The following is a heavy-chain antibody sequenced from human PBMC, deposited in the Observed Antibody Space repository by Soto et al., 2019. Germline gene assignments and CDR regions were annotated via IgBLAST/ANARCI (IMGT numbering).Heavy chain of an antibody. CDR1: GFTFGNYG. CDR2: IWHAGNYK. Sequence: QVQLVESGGGVVQPGTSLRLACEASGFTFGNYGMHWVRQAPGKGLEWVAVIWHAGNYKYSADSVKGRFTISRDNSKNTLFLQTNSLTAEDTAVYYCARDRAAAGKGGPYLDYWGQGTLVTVSS. V-gene: IGHV3-33*01. CDR3: ARDRAAAGKGGPYLDY. J-gene: IGHJ4*02. D-gene: IGHD6-13*01.